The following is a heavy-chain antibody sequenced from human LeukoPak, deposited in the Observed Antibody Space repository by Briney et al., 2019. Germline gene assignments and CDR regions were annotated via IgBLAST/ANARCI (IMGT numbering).Heavy chain of an antibody. J-gene: IGHJ6*02. Sequence: EASVKVSCTASGFTFTSSAVQWVRQARGQRLEWIGWIVVGSGNTNYAQKFQERVTITRDMSTSTAYMELSSLRSEDTAVYYCAARGGDYYDFWSGYPKDYYYGMDVWGQGTTVTVSS. CDR3: AARGGDYYDFWSGYPKDYYYGMDV. CDR2: IVVGSGNT. V-gene: IGHV1-58*01. CDR1: GFTFTSSA. D-gene: IGHD3-3*01.